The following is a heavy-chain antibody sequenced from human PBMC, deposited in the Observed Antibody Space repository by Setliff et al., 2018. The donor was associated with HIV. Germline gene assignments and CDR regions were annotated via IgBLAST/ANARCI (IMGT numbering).Heavy chain of an antibody. CDR2: FYYSGNT. CDR3: ASHLPPYSGNFDY. Sequence: SETLSLTCTVSGASIGRRSDCWGWIRQPPGKGLEWIGSFYYSGNTYYNPSLKSRVTISVDTSKNQISLKLSSVTAADTAVYYCASHLPPYSGNFDYWGHGTLVTVSS. D-gene: IGHD1-26*01. V-gene: IGHV4-39*01. J-gene: IGHJ4*01. CDR1: GASIGRRSDC.